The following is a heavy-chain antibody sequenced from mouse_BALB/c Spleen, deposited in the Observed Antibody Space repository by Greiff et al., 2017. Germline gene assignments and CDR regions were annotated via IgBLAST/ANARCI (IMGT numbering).Heavy chain of an antibody. CDR1: GFSLTSYG. CDR2: IWAGGST. D-gene: IGHD4-1*01. Sequence: QVHVKQSGPGLVAPSQSLSITCTVSGFSLTSYGVHWVRQPPGKGLEWLGVIWAGGSTNYNSALMSRLSISKDNSKSQVFLKMNSLQTDDTAMYYCARERTGFAYWGQGTLVTVSA. J-gene: IGHJ3*01. CDR3: ARERTGFAY. V-gene: IGHV2-9*02.